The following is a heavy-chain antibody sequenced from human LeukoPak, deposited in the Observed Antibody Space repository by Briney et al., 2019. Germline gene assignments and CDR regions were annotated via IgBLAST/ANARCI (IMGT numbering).Heavy chain of an antibody. Sequence: PSETLSLTCTVSGGSINFYYWSWFRQPPGKGLEWIGSIYYSGSTYYNPSLKSRVTISVDTSKNQFSLKLSSVTAADTAVYYCARHEEMITFGGVIASYYFDYWGQGTLVTVSS. D-gene: IGHD3-16*02. CDR3: ARHEEMITFGGVIASYYFDY. J-gene: IGHJ4*02. V-gene: IGHV4-39*01. CDR1: GGSINFYY. CDR2: IYYSGST.